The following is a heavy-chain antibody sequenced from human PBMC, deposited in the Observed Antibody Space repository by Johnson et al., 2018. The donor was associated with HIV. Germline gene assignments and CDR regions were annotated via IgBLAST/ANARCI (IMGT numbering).Heavy chain of an antibody. D-gene: IGHD4-17*01. Sequence: EVQLVESGGGLVKPGGSLRLSCAASGFTFSSYWMHWVRQAPGKGLVWVSRINSDGSSTSYADSVKGRFTISRDNAKNTLYLQMNSLRAEDTAVYYCARDSTPWGGEQVGYDFDLWGRGTLVTISS. J-gene: IGHJ3*01. CDR3: ARDSTPWGGEQVGYDFDL. V-gene: IGHV3-74*01. CDR2: INSDGSST. CDR1: GFTFSSYW.